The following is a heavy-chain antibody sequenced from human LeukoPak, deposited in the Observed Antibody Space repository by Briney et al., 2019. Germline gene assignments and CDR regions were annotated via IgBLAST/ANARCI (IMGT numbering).Heavy chain of an antibody. Sequence: GGSLRLSCAASGFTFDDYAMHWVRQAPGKGLEWVSGISWNSGSIGYADSVKGRFTISRDNAKNSLYLQMNSLRAEDTALYYCAKAIQCSGGSCYYNWFDPWGQGTLVTVSS. J-gene: IGHJ5*02. V-gene: IGHV3-9*01. CDR2: ISWNSGSI. CDR1: GFTFDDYA. D-gene: IGHD2-15*01. CDR3: AKAIQCSGGSCYYNWFDP.